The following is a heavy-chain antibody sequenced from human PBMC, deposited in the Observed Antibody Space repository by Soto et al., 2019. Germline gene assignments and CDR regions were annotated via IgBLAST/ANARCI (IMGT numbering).Heavy chain of an antibody. J-gene: IGHJ2*01. CDR2: ISSSSSYI. CDR3: ARDQVAGTPYFDL. CDR1: GFTFSSYS. V-gene: IGHV3-21*01. D-gene: IGHD6-19*01. Sequence: EVQLVESGGGLVKPGGSLRLSCAASGFTFSSYSMNWVRQAPGKGLEWVSSISSSSSYIYYADSVKGRFIISRDNAKNSLYLQMNSLRAEDTAVYYCARDQVAGTPYFDLWGRGTLVTVSS.